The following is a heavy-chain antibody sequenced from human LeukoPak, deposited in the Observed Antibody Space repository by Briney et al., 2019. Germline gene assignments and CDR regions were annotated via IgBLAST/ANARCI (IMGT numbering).Heavy chain of an antibody. J-gene: IGHJ4*02. CDR1: GGTFSSYA. CDR2: IIPILGIA. V-gene: IGHV1-69*04. CDR3: ARDRVDIRGWAAAGPSDY. Sequence: SVKVSCKASGGTFSSYAISWVRQAPGQGLEWMGRIIPILGIANYAQKFQGRVTITADKSTSTAYMELSSLRSEDTAVYYCARDRVDIRGWAAAGPSDYWGQGTLVTVSS. D-gene: IGHD6-13*01.